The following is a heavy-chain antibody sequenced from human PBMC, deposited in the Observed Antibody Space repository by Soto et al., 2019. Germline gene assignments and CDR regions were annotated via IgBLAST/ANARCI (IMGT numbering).Heavy chain of an antibody. CDR3: ARVRMTTVTGGGWFDH. J-gene: IGHJ5*02. CDR2: IYYSGST. CDR1: GGSISSGGYY. D-gene: IGHD4-17*01. Sequence: QVQMQESGPGLVKSSQTLSLTCTVSGGSISSGGYYWSWIRQHPGKGLEWIGYIYYSGSTYYNPSLKSRVTISVDTSKHQFSLKLSSVTAADTAVYYCARVRMTTVTGGGWFDHWGQGTLVTVSS. V-gene: IGHV4-31*03.